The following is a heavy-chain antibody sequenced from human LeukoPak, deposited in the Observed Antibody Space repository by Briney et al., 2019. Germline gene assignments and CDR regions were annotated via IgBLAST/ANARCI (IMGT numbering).Heavy chain of an antibody. V-gene: IGHV3-7*01. CDR3: GRGHWGLDY. D-gene: IGHD7-27*01. Sequence: PGGSLRLSCAVSGFTFSNYWMQWVRQAPGKGLEWVANINQEGSEKHYMNSMKGRFTVSRDNARNSLYLQMNSLRAEDTAVYYCGRGHWGLDYWGQGALVTVSS. CDR1: GFTFSNYW. CDR2: INQEGSEK. J-gene: IGHJ4*02.